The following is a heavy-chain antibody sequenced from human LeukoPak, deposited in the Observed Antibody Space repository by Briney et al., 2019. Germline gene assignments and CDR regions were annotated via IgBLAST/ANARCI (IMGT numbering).Heavy chain of an antibody. CDR3: AKDGYDFWSGYSLGEYYYMDV. CDR2: IRYDGSNK. D-gene: IGHD3-3*01. CDR1: GFTFSSYG. Sequence: GGSLRLSCAASGFTFSSYGMHWVRQAPGKGLEWVAFIRYDGSNKYYADSVKGRFTISRDNSKNTLYLQMNSLRAEDTAVYYCAKDGYDFWSGYSLGEYYYMDVWGKGTTVTVSS. J-gene: IGHJ6*03. V-gene: IGHV3-30*02.